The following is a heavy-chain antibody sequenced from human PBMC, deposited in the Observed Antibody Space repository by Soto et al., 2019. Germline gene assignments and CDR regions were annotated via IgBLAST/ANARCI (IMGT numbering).Heavy chain of an antibody. J-gene: IGHJ3*02. V-gene: IGHV4-31*03. D-gene: IGHD2-15*01. CDR2: IYYSGST. CDR1: GGSISSGGYY. Sequence: PSETLSLTCTFSGGSISSGGYYWSWISQHPGKGLEWIGYIYYSGSTYYNPSLKSRVTISVDTSKNQFSLKLSSVTAADTAVYYCASSTYKAAPKGAFDIWGQGTMVTVSS. CDR3: ASSTYKAAPKGAFDI.